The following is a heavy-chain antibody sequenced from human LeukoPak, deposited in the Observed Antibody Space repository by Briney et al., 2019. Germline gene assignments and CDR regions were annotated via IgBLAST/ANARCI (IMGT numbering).Heavy chain of an antibody. CDR1: GYTLTELS. CDR3: ATVGSGSSTDASDI. J-gene: IGHJ3*02. CDR2: FDPEDGET. Sequence: ASVKVSCKVSGYTLTELSMHWVRQAPGKGLEWMGGFDPEDGETIYAQKFQGRVTMTEDTSTDTAYMELSSLRSEDTAVYYCATVGSGSSTDASDIWGQGTMVTVSS. V-gene: IGHV1-24*01. D-gene: IGHD1-26*01.